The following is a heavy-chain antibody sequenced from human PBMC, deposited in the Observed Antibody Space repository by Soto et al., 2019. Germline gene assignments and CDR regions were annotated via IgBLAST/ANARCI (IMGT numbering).Heavy chain of an antibody. D-gene: IGHD3-16*01. Sequence: QVQLVQSGAEVRKPGASVKVSCKASGHTLASYDINWVRQATGQGLEWMGWMTPDSGDTGYAQKFQGRVTMTWATSITTAYMELSSLRSDDTAVYYCARDPFYGGFDSWGQGTLVTVSS. V-gene: IGHV1-8*01. CDR2: MTPDSGDT. CDR3: ARDPFYGGFDS. J-gene: IGHJ5*01. CDR1: GHTLASYD.